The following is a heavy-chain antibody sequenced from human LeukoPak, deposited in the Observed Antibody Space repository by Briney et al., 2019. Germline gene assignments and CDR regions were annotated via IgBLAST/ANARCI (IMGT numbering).Heavy chain of an antibody. Sequence: GGSLRLSCAASGFTFDDYAMHWVRQAPGKGLEWVSLISEDGGSTYYADSVKGRFTISRDNSKNSLYLQMNSLRTEDTALYYCAKDMYPGGWSYFDYWGQGTLVTVSS. D-gene: IGHD3-3*01. CDR1: GFTFDDYA. J-gene: IGHJ4*02. V-gene: IGHV3-43*02. CDR2: ISEDGGST. CDR3: AKDMYPGGWSYFDY.